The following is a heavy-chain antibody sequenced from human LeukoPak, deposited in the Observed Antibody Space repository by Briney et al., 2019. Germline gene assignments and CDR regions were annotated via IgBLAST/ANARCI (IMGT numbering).Heavy chain of an antibody. V-gene: IGHV3-64*01. J-gene: IGHJ5*02. CDR1: GFTFSSYA. CDR2: ISSNGGST. CDR3: ARTLPPNLYSSGWPDWFDP. Sequence: GGSLRLSCAGSGFTFSSYAMHWVRQAPGKGLEYVSGISSNGGSTYHANSVKGRFSISRDNSKNTLYLQMNSLRAEDTAVYYCARTLPPNLYSSGWPDWFDPWGQGTLVTVSS. D-gene: IGHD6-19*01.